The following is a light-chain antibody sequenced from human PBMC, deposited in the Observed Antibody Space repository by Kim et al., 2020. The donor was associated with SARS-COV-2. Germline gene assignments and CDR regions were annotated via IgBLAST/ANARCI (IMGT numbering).Light chain of an antibody. CDR3: QQSFTTLVT. V-gene: IGKV1-39*01. CDR2: GAS. CDR1: QSITTY. Sequence: DIQMTQSPSSLSAFVGDRVTITCRASQSITTYLNWYQQKPGKAPKVLIFGASKLQSGVPSRFSGSGSGTDFTLTISSLQPEDFATYYCQQSFTTLVTFGQGTRLEIK. J-gene: IGKJ5*01.